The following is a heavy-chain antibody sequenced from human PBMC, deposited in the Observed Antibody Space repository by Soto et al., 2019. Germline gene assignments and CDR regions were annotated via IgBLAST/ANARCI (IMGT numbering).Heavy chain of an antibody. Sequence: SETMSLTCTVSGGSISSSSYYWGWIRQPPGKGLEWIGSIYYSGSTYYTPSLKSRVTISVDTSKNQFSLKLSSVTAADTAVYYCARHGRGGYCSSTSCPHPYFDYWGQGTLVTVSS. CDR3: ARHGRGGYCSSTSCPHPYFDY. D-gene: IGHD2-2*01. CDR2: IYYSGST. J-gene: IGHJ4*02. V-gene: IGHV4-39*01. CDR1: GGSISSSSYY.